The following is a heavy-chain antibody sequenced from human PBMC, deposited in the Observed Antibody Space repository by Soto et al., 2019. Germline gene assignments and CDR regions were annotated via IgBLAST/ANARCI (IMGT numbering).Heavy chain of an antibody. D-gene: IGHD2-8*01. Sequence: QLGGSLRLSCAASGFTFSSYAMSWVRQAPGKGLEWVSGISGSGGSTFYADSVKGRFTISRDNSKNTLYLQMNSLRAEDTAVYYCAKELVLPWYYYYYMDVWGKGTTVTVSS. CDR2: ISGSGGST. V-gene: IGHV3-23*01. J-gene: IGHJ6*03. CDR3: AKELVLPWYYYYYMDV. CDR1: GFTFSSYA.